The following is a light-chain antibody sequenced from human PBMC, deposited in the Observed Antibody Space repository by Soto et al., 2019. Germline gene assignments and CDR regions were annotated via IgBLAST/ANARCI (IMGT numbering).Light chain of an antibody. CDR3: QQYGTSPPVT. Sequence: EVVLTQSPGTLSLSPGERATLSCRASQTVSSSYLAWCQQKPGQAPRLLIYGASSRAAGIPNRFSGSGSGTDLTLTISRLQPEDFAVYYCQQYGTSPPVTFGGGPKVEI. CDR2: GAS. CDR1: QTVSSSY. J-gene: IGKJ4*01. V-gene: IGKV3-20*01.